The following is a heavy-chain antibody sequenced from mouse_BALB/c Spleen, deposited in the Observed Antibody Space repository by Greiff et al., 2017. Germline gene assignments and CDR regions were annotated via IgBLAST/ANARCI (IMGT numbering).Heavy chain of an antibody. Sequence: EVQGVESGGGLVKPGGSLKLSCAASGFTLSDYDMSWVRQTPEKRLEWVAYISSGGGSTYYPDTVKGRFTISRDNAKNTLYLQMSSLKSEDTAMYYCARREDDGYYVGYAMDYWGQGTSVTVSS. CDR1: GFTLSDYD. CDR2: ISSGGGST. D-gene: IGHD2-3*01. CDR3: ARREDDGYYVGYAMDY. V-gene: IGHV5-12-1*01. J-gene: IGHJ4*01.